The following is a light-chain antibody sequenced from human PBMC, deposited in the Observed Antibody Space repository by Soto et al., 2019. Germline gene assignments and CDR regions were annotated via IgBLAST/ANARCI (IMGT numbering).Light chain of an antibody. J-gene: IGLJ2*01. CDR2: DVS. CDR3: SSYKSNRDVL. CDR1: SSDVGRYNY. V-gene: IGLV2-14*01. Sequence: QSALTQPASVSGSPGQSITISCTGTSSDVGRYNYVSWYRQHPGKAPKLMMYDVSNRPSGVSNRFSGSKSGNTASLTISGLQAEDEADYFCSSYKSNRDVLFGGGTKLTVL.